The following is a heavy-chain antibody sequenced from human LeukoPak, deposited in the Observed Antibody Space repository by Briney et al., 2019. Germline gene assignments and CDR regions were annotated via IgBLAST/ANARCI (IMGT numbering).Heavy chain of an antibody. CDR2: ITPFNGNT. Sequence: GASVKVSCKASGYTFTYRYLHWVRQAPGQALEWMGWITPFNGNTNYAQQFQDRVTITRDRSRNTVYMELNSLRFEDTATYYCSRSPFSGDDDAFDIWGQGTMVTVSS. CDR3: SRSPFSGDDDAFDI. V-gene: IGHV1-45*02. D-gene: IGHD5-12*01. CDR1: GYTFTYRY. J-gene: IGHJ3*02.